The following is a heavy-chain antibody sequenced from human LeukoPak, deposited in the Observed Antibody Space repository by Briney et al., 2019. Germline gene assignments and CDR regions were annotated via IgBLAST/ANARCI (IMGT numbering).Heavy chain of an antibody. V-gene: IGHV3-66*01. Sequence: PGGSLRLSCTASGFTVSGNYMSWVRQAPGKGLEWVSDIYSGGSTYYADSVKGRFTISRDNSKNTLYLKMNSLRAEGTAVYYCARGSYEYYYYGMDVWGQGTTVTVS. D-gene: IGHD3-3*01. J-gene: IGHJ6*02. CDR2: IYSGGST. CDR1: GFTVSGNY. CDR3: ARGSYEYYYYGMDV.